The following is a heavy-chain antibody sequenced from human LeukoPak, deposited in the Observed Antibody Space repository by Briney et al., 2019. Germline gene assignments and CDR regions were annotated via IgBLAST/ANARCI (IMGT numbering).Heavy chain of an antibody. D-gene: IGHD6-13*01. CDR2: IIPIFGTA. J-gene: IGHJ6*03. CDR3: ARVAAAGTGIFVNFYYSMDI. CDR1: GGTFSSYA. V-gene: IGHV1-69*06. Sequence: ASVKVSCKASGGTFSSYAISWVRQAPGQGLEWMGGIIPIFGTANYAQKFQGRVTITADKSTSTAYMELNSLRVEDTAVYYCARVAAAGTGIFVNFYYSMDIWGKGTTVTISS.